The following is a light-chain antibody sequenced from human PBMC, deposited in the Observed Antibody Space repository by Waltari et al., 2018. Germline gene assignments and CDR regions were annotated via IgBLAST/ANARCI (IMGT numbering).Light chain of an antibody. CDR3: LLFMGGGVYV. CDR1: SCSVYSNSP. CDR2: NTN. Sequence: QTVVTQEPSFSVSPGGTVTLTCGLSSCSVYSNSPPIWYQQTPGQAPRTLIYNTNTRLSGVPDRFSGSILGNKAALTITGAQADDESDYYCLLFMGGGVYVFGTGTKVTVL. J-gene: IGLJ1*01. V-gene: IGLV8-61*01.